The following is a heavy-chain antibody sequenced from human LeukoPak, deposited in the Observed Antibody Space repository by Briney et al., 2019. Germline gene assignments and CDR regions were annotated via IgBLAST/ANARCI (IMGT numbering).Heavy chain of an antibody. CDR2: ISGSGGST. CDR3: AKPGVDYYDSSGYYGRGGRYFDY. V-gene: IGHV3-23*01. D-gene: IGHD3-22*01. J-gene: IGHJ4*02. CDR1: GFTFSSYA. Sequence: PGGSLRLSCAASGFTFSSYAMSWVRQAPGKGLEWVSAISGSGGSTYYADSVKGRFTISRDNSKNTLYLQMNSLRAEDTAVYYCAKPGVDYYDSSGYYGRGGRYFDYWGQGTLVTVSS.